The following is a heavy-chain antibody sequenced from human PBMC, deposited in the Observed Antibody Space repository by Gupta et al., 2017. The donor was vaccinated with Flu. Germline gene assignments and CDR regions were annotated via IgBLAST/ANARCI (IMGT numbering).Heavy chain of an antibody. Sequence: RWVRQAPGKGLEWVANIKQDGSEKYYVDSVKGRFTISRDNAKNSLYLQMNSLRAEDTAVYYCARGWYGAFDYWGQGTLVTVSS. J-gene: IGHJ4*02. CDR3: ARGWYGAFDY. V-gene: IGHV3-7*01. D-gene: IGHD6-13*01. CDR2: IKQDGSEK.